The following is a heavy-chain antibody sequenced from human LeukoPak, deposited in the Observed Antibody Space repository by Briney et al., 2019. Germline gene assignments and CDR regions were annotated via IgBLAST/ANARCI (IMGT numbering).Heavy chain of an antibody. CDR2: INQGGSVK. Sequence: GGSLRLSCAASGSTFRSYWMSWVRQAPGKGLEWVANINQGGSVKYYVDSVKGRFTISRDDAKNPLYVQMNSLRDEDTAVYYCARVGYSGWNLEYWGQGTLVTVSS. CDR3: ARVGYSGWNLEY. V-gene: IGHV3-7*01. J-gene: IGHJ4*02. CDR1: GSTFRSYW. D-gene: IGHD5-12*01.